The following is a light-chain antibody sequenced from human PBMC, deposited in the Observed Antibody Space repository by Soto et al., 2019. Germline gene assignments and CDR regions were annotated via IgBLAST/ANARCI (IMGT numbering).Light chain of an antibody. Sequence: QSVLTQPASVSGYPGQSITISCTGTSSDVGGYNYVSWYQQHPCKAPKLMIYDVSNRPSGVSNRFSGSKSGNTASLTISGLQAEDEADYYCSSYTSSSTLGVFGGGTKLTVL. CDR1: SSDVGGYNY. CDR3: SSYTSSSTLGV. V-gene: IGLV2-14*01. CDR2: DVS. J-gene: IGLJ2*01.